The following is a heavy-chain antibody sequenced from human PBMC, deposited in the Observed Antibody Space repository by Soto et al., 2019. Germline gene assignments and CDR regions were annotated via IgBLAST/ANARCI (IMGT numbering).Heavy chain of an antibody. J-gene: IGHJ4*02. D-gene: IGHD3-22*01. V-gene: IGHV1-3*04. CDR1: GYSFTSHF. CDR3: ARDRYYYYDTSGYYSY. CDR2: INTGNGNT. Sequence: QVPLVQSGAEVKKPGASMKVSCRTSGYSFTSHFIHGVRQAPGQRLEWMGWINTGNGNTRYSENLEGRVTITRATSASTVYMELSSLRSEDTAVYYCARDRYYYYDTSGYYSYWGQGTLVTVSS.